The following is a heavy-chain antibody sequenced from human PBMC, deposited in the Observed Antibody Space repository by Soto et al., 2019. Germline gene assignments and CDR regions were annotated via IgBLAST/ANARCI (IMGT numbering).Heavy chain of an antibody. CDR1: GYSFTSYW. Sequence: PGESLKISCKGSGYSFTSYWIGWVRQMPGKGLEWMGIIYPGDSDTRYSPSFQGQVTISADKSISTAYLQWSSLKASDTAMYYCARHVAQSRYFDRLYRSDAFDIWGHGTMVTVSS. CDR3: ARHVAQSRYFDRLYRSDAFDI. D-gene: IGHD3-9*01. CDR2: IYPGDSDT. J-gene: IGHJ3*02. V-gene: IGHV5-51*01.